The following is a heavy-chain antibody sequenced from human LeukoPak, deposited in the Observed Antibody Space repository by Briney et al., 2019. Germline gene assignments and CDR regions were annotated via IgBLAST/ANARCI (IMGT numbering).Heavy chain of an antibody. Sequence: PSETLSLTCTVSGGSISSSSYHWGWIRQPPGKGLEWIGSIYYSGSTYYNPSLKSRVTISVDTSKNQFSLKLSSVTAADTAVYYCARDSRYYDFWSGWGQGTLVTVSS. D-gene: IGHD3-3*01. CDR2: IYYSGST. CDR1: GGSISSSSYH. CDR3: ARDSRYYDFWSG. V-gene: IGHV4-39*02. J-gene: IGHJ4*02.